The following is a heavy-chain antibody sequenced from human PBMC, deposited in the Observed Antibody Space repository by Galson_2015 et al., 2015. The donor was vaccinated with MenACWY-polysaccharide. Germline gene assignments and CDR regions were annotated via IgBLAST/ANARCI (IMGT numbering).Heavy chain of an antibody. D-gene: IGHD3-10*01. V-gene: IGHV1-18*01. Sequence: SVKVSCKASGYTFTSYGISWVRQAPGQGLEWMGWISAYNGNTNYAQKLQGRVTMTTDTSTSTAYMELRSLRSDDTAVYYCARDRPYYYGSGSYSEWWFDPWGQGTLVTVSS. CDR2: ISAYNGNT. CDR1: GYTFTSYG. CDR3: ARDRPYYYGSGSYSEWWFDP. J-gene: IGHJ5*02.